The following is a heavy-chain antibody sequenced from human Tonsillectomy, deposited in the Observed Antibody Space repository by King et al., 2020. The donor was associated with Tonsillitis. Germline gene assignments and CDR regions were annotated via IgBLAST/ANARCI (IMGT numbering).Heavy chain of an antibody. CDR2: VNHSGSP. Sequence: VQLPQWGAGLLKPSETLSLTCALSGEAFSGYYWSWIRQPPGKGLEWIGEVNHSGSPNYNPSLRNRVSISVDTSKNQFSLKLNSLTAADTAVYYCARGRDDFWSGPPDHWGQGSLVTVSS. CDR3: ARGRDDFWSGPPDH. CDR1: GEAFSGYY. J-gene: IGHJ4*02. D-gene: IGHD3-3*01. V-gene: IGHV4-34*01.